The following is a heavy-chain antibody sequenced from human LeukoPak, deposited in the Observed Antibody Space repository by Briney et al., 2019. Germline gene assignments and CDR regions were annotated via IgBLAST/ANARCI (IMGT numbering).Heavy chain of an antibody. CDR1: GYTFNSYA. V-gene: IGHV1-18*01. CDR3: ARALYSDSSGYYPGLDH. D-gene: IGHD3-22*01. CDR2: ISSYNGDT. J-gene: IGHJ4*02. Sequence: ASVKVSCKASGYTFNSYAFSWVRQAPGQGLEWVGWISSYNGDTNYARRFQGRVTMTTDTSTKTSHMELRNLGSDDTAVYYCARALYSDSSGYYPGLDHWGQGTLVTVSS.